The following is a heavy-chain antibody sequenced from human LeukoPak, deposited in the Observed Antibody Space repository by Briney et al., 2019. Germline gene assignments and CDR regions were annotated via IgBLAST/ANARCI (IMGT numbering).Heavy chain of an antibody. CDR2: ISGSGGST. J-gene: IGHJ4*02. CDR1: GFTFSSYA. V-gene: IGHV3-23*01. Sequence: GGSLRLSCAASGFTFSSYAMSWVRQAPGKGLEWVSGISGSGGSTYYADSVKGRFTISRDNSKNTLYLQMTSLRAEDTAVYYCAKDQVWIVVGSFDYWGQGTLDTVSS. CDR3: AKDQVWIVVGSFDY. D-gene: IGHD3-22*01.